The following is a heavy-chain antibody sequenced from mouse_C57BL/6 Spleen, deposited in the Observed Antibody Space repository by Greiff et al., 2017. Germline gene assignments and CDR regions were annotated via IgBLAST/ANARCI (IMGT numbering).Heavy chain of an antibody. D-gene: IGHD3-2*02. CDR1: GYSFTGYY. J-gene: IGHJ3*01. V-gene: IGHV1-42*01. CDR3: AGVWTAQASAWFAY. Sequence: VQLQQSGPELVKPGASVKISCKASGYSFTGYYMNWVKQSPEKSLEWIGEINPSTGGTTYNQKFKAKATLTVDKSSSTAYMQLKSLTSEDSAVYYCAGVWTAQASAWFAYWGQGTLVTVSA. CDR2: INPSTGGT.